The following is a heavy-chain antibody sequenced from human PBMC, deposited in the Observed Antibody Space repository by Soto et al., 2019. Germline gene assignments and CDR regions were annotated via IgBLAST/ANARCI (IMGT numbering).Heavy chain of an antibody. CDR2: FDPEDGET. CDR3: PTDSDYGSGSYSAYYFDY. D-gene: IGHD3-10*01. CDR1: GYTLTELS. V-gene: IGHV1-24*01. J-gene: IGHJ4*02. Sequence: ASVKVSCKVSGYTLTELSMHWVRQAPGKGLEWMGGFDPEDGETIYAQKFQGRVTMTEDTSSDTAYMERRSLRSEDTAVYYCPTDSDYGSGSYSAYYFDYWGQGTLVTVSS.